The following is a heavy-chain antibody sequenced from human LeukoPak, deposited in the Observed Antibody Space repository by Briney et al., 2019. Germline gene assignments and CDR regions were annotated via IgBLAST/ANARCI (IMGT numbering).Heavy chain of an antibody. Sequence: GASVKVSCKASGYTFTGYYMHWLRQAPGQGLTWMGWINPNTGVTNYAQKFQGRVTMTRATSINTAYMELDRLTSDDTAIYYCARSYCGGDCYWTIDYWGQGTLVTVSS. D-gene: IGHD2-21*02. V-gene: IGHV1-2*02. CDR1: GYTFTGYY. CDR2: INPNTGVT. J-gene: IGHJ4*02. CDR3: ARSYCGGDCYWTIDY.